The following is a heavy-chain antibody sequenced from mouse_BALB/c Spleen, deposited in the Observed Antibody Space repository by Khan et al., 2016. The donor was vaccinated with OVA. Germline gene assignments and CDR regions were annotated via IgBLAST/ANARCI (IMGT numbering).Heavy chain of an antibody. J-gene: IGHJ3*01. D-gene: IGHD1-2*01. CDR2: INPYNGVS. CDR1: DYSFTDYT. Sequence: EVQLQQSGPELVKPGDSMKISCKASDYSFTDYTMNWVKQSHGKNLEWIGLINPYNGVSNYKQKFKGKATLTVDKSSSTAYMELLSLTSEDSAVYYCARSGYGGFAYWGQGNLVTVSA. V-gene: IGHV1-31*01. CDR3: ARSGYGGFAY.